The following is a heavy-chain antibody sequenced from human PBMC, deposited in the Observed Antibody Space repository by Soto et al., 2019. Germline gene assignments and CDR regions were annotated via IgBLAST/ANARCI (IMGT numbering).Heavy chain of an antibody. CDR2: MSFDGSYK. J-gene: IGHJ6*02. CDR1: GFSFSSYD. Sequence: QEQLVESGGGAVQPGRSLRLSCTASGFSFSSYDMHWVRQAPGEGLEWVSAMSFDGSYKHYADSVKGRFTISRDNSENTIERQMNGLRPEDTAVYFGARGRIRGVVYYGVEVWGQGTTVTVS. CDR3: ARGRIRGVVYYGVEV. D-gene: IGHD3-10*01. V-gene: IGHV3-30*03.